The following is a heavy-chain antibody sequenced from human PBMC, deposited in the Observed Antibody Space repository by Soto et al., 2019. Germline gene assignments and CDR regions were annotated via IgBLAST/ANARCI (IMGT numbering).Heavy chain of an antibody. CDR3: ARESYNESNVGYFDL. J-gene: IGHJ2*01. CDR2: MYHTGIT. Sequence: QVQLQESGPGLVKPSGTLSLTCAVSRCSISSSNWWSWVRQSPGEGLEWIGAMYHTGITNYSPSLTSRVTMSVDKSKTQFSLKLSSVTAADTAVYYCARESYNESNVGYFDLWGRGTLVSVSS. D-gene: IGHD1-1*01. CDR1: RCSISSSNW. V-gene: IGHV4-4*02.